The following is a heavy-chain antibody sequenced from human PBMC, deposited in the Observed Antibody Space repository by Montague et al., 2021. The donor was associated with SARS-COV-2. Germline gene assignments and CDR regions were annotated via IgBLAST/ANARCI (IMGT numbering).Heavy chain of an antibody. D-gene: IGHD3-10*01. CDR1: GGSISSYY. V-gene: IGHV4-4*07. CDR2: IYSSGST. J-gene: IGHJ6*02. Sequence: SETLSLTCTVFGGSISSYYWSWIRQPAGKGLEWIGRIYSSGSTNYNPSLKSRVTMSVDTSKNQFSLKLSSVTAADTALYYCARDRPRWYYYGSGTYTWGGYGMGVWGQGTTVTVSS. CDR3: ARDRPRWYYYGSGTYTWGGYGMGV.